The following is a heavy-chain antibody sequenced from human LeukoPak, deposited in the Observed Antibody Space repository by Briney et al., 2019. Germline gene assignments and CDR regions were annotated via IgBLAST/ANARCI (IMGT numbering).Heavy chain of an antibody. J-gene: IGHJ4*02. CDR3: ASFFCTSALCYYLDY. Sequence: ASVKVSCKASGYTFTSNALGRVRQAPGQGLEWMGWINTNTGNPTYAQGFTGRFVFSLDTSDNTAYLQISSLQAEDTAVYSCASFFCTSALCYYLDYWGQGTLVTVSS. CDR1: GYTFTSNA. D-gene: IGHD2-8*01. V-gene: IGHV7-4-1*02. CDR2: INTNTGNP.